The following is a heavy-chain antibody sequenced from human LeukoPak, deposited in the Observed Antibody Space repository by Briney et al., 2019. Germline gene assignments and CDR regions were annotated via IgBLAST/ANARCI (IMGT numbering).Heavy chain of an antibody. V-gene: IGHV1-8*01. CDR2: MNPNSGNT. J-gene: IGHJ3*02. CDR1: GYTFTSYD. CDR3: ARVVTMVRGVISLMAFDI. Sequence: ASVKVSCKASGYTFTSYDINWVRQATGQGLEWMGWMNPNSGNTGYAQKFQGRVTMTRNTSITTAYMELSSLRSDDTAVYYCARVVTMVRGVISLMAFDIWGQGTMVTVSS. D-gene: IGHD3-10*01.